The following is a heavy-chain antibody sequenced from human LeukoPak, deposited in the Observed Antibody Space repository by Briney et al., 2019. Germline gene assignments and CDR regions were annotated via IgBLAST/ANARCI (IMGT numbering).Heavy chain of an antibody. CDR2: ISGSGRDS. Sequence: GGSLRLSCAASGFTFSSYWMHWVRQAPGEGLEWVSAISGSGRDSYYADSVKGRFTISRDNSKNTLYLQMSSLRAEDTALYYCAKKRESSPTPFDNWGQGTLVSVFS. CDR3: AKKRESSPTPFDN. J-gene: IGHJ4*02. CDR1: GFTFSSYW. D-gene: IGHD2-15*01. V-gene: IGHV3-23*01.